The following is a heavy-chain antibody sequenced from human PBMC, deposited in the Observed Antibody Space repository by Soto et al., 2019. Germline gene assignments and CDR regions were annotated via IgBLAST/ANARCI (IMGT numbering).Heavy chain of an antibody. CDR2: TLPIFGTA. D-gene: IGHD2-15*01. CDR3: AGDHTYRSGGSCYSDFDY. Sequence: SLKVSCKASGGTSSSYAISWVRQAPEQGLEWMGGTLPIFGTANNAQKSQGRVTITADESTSTAYMGLSSLRSEDTAVYYCAGDHTYRSGGSCYSDFDYWGQGTLVTVSS. V-gene: IGHV1-69*13. J-gene: IGHJ4*02. CDR1: GGTSSSYA.